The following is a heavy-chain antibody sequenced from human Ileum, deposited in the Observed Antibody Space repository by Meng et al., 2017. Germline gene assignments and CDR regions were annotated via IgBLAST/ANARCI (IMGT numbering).Heavy chain of an antibody. CDR3: ARRASGGPDS. Sequence: GGSLRLSCAASGFTFSTYVISWVRQAPGKGLEWVSSINSGGTTYYADSVKGRFTISRDDSKYTVYLQMNSLRVEDTALYYCARRASGGPDSWGQGTLVTGAS. J-gene: IGHJ4*02. V-gene: IGHV3-23*01. D-gene: IGHD2-15*01. CDR1: GFTFSTYV. CDR2: INSGGTT.